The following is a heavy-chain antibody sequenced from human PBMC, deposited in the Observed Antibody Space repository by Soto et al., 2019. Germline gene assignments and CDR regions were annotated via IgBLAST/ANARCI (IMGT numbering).Heavy chain of an antibody. D-gene: IGHD3-3*01. CDR3: AGVSITIFGVVVNWFDP. J-gene: IGHJ5*02. Sequence: QVQLVQSGAEVKKPGASVKVSCKASGYTFTSYGISWVRQAPGQGLEWMGWISAYNGNTNYAQKLQGRVTMTTDTSTSTAYMELRSLRSDDTAVYYCAGVSITIFGVVVNWFDPWGQGTLVTVSS. CDR1: GYTFTSYG. CDR2: ISAYNGNT. V-gene: IGHV1-18*01.